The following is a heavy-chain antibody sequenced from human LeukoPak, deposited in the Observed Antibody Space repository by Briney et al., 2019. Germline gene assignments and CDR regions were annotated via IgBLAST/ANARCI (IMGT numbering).Heavy chain of an antibody. D-gene: IGHD3-10*01. CDR3: AKDATYYYGSGSLY. Sequence: GGSLRLSCAASGFTFSSYAMSWVRQAPGKGLEWVSAISGSGGSTFYADSVKGRFTISRDNSKNTLYLQMNSLRAEDTAVYYCAKDATYYYGSGSLYWGQGTLVTVSS. V-gene: IGHV3-23*01. CDR2: ISGSGGST. J-gene: IGHJ4*02. CDR1: GFTFSSYA.